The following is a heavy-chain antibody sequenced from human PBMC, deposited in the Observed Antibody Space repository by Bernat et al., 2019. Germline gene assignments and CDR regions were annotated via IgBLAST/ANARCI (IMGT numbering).Heavy chain of an antibody. CDR1: GFTFSSYG. CDR2: IYHDASNK. V-gene: IGHV3-33*01. CDR3: ARHINSLIEGYFDL. D-gene: IGHD2/OR15-2a*01. J-gene: IGHJ2*01. Sequence: QVQLVESGGGVVQPGRSLRLSCAASGFTFSSYGMHWVRQAPGKGLEWVAVIYHDASNKYYSDFVKGRFTISRDDSKNTLYLQMNSLRPEDTAVHSCARHINSLIEGYFDLWGPGTLVTVSS.